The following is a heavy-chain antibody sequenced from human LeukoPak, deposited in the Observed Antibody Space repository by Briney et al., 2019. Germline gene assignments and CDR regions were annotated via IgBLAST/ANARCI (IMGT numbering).Heavy chain of an antibody. J-gene: IGHJ4*02. CDR2: ISGSGGST. CDR1: GFTFSSYA. V-gene: IGHV3-23*01. Sequence: PGGSLRPSCAASGFTFSSYAMSWVRQAPGKGLEWVSAISGSGGSTYYADSVKGRFTISRGNSKNTLYLQMNSLRAEDTAVYCCAKGVRYFDWPHDYWGQGTLVTVSS. CDR3: AKGVRYFDWPHDY. D-gene: IGHD3-9*01.